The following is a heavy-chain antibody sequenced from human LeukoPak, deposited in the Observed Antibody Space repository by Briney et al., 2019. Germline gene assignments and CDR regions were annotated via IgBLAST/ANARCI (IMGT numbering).Heavy chain of an antibody. Sequence: PGGSLRLSCTASGFTFGDYVMSWVRQAPGKGLEWVSSISSSSNYIYYADSVKGRFTISRDNAKNSLYLQMNSLRAEDTAVYYCARGPDQDIVVVPAALDFDYWGQGTLVTVSS. CDR1: GFTFGDYV. CDR3: ARGPDQDIVVVPAALDFDY. V-gene: IGHV3-21*01. D-gene: IGHD2-2*01. J-gene: IGHJ4*02. CDR2: ISSSSNYI.